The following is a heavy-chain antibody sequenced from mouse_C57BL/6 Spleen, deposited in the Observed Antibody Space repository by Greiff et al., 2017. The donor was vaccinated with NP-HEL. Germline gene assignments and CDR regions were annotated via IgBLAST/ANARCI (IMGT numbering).Heavy chain of an antibody. V-gene: IGHV5-6*01. CDR1: GFTFSSYG. CDR2: ISSGGSYT. CDR3: ARQRGNYAMDY. J-gene: IGHJ4*01. Sequence: EVNVVESGGDLVKPGGSLKLSCAASGFTFSSYGMSWVRRTPDKRLEWVATISSGGSYTYYPDSVKGRFTISRDNAKNTLYLQMSSLKSEDTAMYYCARQRGNYAMDYWGQGTSVTVSS.